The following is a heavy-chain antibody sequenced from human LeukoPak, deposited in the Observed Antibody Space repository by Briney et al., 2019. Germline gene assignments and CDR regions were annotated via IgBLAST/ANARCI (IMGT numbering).Heavy chain of an antibody. D-gene: IGHD2-2*01. CDR3: ARQKCTSTSCLTKNAFDI. J-gene: IGHJ3*02. CDR1: GSISGYY. Sequence: SETLSLTCTVSGSISGYYWSWIRQPPGKGLEWIGYIYTSGGTNYNPSLESRVTISVDTSKNQFSLDLSSVTAADTAVYYCARQKCTSTSCLTKNAFDIWGQGAMVTVSS. CDR2: IYTSGGT. V-gene: IGHV4-4*09.